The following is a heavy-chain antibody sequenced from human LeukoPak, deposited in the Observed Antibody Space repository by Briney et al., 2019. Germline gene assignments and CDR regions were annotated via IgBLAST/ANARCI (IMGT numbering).Heavy chain of an antibody. D-gene: IGHD3-22*01. CDR3: ARNSFGDSSGYYYRY. CDR1: GGTFSSYA. CDR2: IIPIFGTA. J-gene: IGHJ4*02. Sequence: SVKVSCKASGGTFSSYAISWVRQAPGQGLEWMGGIIPIFGTANYAQKFQGRVTITTDESTSTAYMELSSLRSEDTAVYYCARNSFGDSSGYYYRYWGQGTLVTVSS. V-gene: IGHV1-69*05.